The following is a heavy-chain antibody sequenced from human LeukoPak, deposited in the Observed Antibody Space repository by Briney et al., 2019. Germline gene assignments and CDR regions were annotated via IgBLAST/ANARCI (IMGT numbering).Heavy chain of an antibody. J-gene: IGHJ3*02. CDR2: IYTSGST. Sequence: SETLSLTCTVSGGSISSGSYYWSWIRQPAGKGLEWIGRIYTSGSTNYNPSLKSRVTISVDTSKNQFSLKLSSVTAADTAVYYCARDSYSSSWYEDGAFDIWGQGTMVTVSS. D-gene: IGHD6-13*01. V-gene: IGHV4-61*02. CDR3: ARDSYSSSWYEDGAFDI. CDR1: GGSISSGSYY.